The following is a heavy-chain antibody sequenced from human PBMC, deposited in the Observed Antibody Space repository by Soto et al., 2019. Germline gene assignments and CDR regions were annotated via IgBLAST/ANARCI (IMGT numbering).Heavy chain of an antibody. Sequence: QVLLVQSGAEVMQPGSSVNISCKASGGSLSTYGVNWVRKSPGQGLEWMGGNIPASATENYAQKFQGRVTITADKSTSIVYMQMSSLTSEDTAVYYCATAVTAGIYYNYGLDVWGQGTTVTVSS. CDR1: GGSLSTYG. CDR3: ATAVTAGIYYNYGLDV. D-gene: IGHD6-13*01. J-gene: IGHJ6*02. CDR2: NIPASATE. V-gene: IGHV1-69*14.